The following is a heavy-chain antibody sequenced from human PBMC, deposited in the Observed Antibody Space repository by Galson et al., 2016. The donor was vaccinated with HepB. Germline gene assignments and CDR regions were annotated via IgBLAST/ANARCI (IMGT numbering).Heavy chain of an antibody. D-gene: IGHD3-10*01. V-gene: IGHV2-5*02. Sequence: LVKPTQTLTLTCTFSGFSPSTSGVGVGWIRQPPGKALEWLALNYWDDDKRYSPSLKSRLTITKDTSKNQVVLTMTNMDPVDTATYYCAHRRVVQGVIRWFDPWGQGTLVTVSS. CDR3: AHRRVVQGVIRWFDP. CDR1: GFSPSTSGVG. J-gene: IGHJ5*02. CDR2: NYWDDDK.